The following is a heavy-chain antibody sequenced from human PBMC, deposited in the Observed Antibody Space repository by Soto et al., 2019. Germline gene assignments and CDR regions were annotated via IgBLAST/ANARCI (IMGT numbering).Heavy chain of an antibody. CDR3: EREGSGSSLWD. CDR1: GHSMTGYY. D-gene: IGHD3-10*01. Sequence: PSETLSLTCTVSGHSMTGYYWTWIRQPAGKGLEWIGRLYSSGVSAYDPSLASRVTMSLDTSRNQFFLNVTSVTAADPAEYYCEREGSGSSLWDWGRRTLVTVAS. J-gene: IGHJ4*01. V-gene: IGHV4-4*07. CDR2: LYSSGVS.